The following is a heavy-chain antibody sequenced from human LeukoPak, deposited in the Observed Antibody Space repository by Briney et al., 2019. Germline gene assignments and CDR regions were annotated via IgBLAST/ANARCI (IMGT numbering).Heavy chain of an antibody. Sequence: GGSLRLSCAASGFTFSSFAINWVRQAPGKGLEWVANIDPDGSHQYYVDSVKGRFTISKDNAKNSLYLQMNSLRAEDTAVYYCARDGGRREDYWGQGALVTVSS. J-gene: IGHJ4*02. CDR2: IDPDGSHQ. CDR1: GFTFSSFA. CDR3: ARDGGRREDY. D-gene: IGHD2-15*01. V-gene: IGHV3-7*01.